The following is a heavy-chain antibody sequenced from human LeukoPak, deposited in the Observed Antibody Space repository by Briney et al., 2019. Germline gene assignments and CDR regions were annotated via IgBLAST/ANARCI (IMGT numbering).Heavy chain of an antibody. CDR2: ISAYNGNT. D-gene: IGHD3-22*01. Sequence: ASVTVSCKASGYTFTSYGISWVRQAPGQGLEWMGWISAYNGNTNYAQKLQGRVTMTTDTSTSTAYMELRSLRSDDTAVYYCARDRRYYYDSSGYYRFDYWGQGTLVTVSS. CDR3: ARDRRYYYDSSGYYRFDY. V-gene: IGHV1-18*01. J-gene: IGHJ4*02. CDR1: GYTFTSYG.